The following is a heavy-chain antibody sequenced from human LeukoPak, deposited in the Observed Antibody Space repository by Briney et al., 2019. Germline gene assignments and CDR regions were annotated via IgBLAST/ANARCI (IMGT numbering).Heavy chain of an antibody. V-gene: IGHV1-46*01. D-gene: IGHD6-6*01. CDR1: GYAFLNYW. CDR3: ARDVFSSSSVPLGPVDY. Sequence: ASVKVSCKASGYAFLNYWLHWVRQAPGQGLEWMGMIKTSGGDTTYPRSFQGRVTMTRDTSTNTVHMEMNSLTSDDTAVYYCARDVFSSSSVPLGPVDYWGQGTLVTVSS. J-gene: IGHJ4*02. CDR2: IKTSGGDT.